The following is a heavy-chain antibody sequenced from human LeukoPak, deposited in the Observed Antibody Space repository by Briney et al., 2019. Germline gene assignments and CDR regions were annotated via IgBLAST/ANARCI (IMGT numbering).Heavy chain of an antibody. D-gene: IGHD2-2*01. CDR3: ARVSCSSTSCSSLNWFDS. Sequence: PSETLSLTCTVSGGSISSYYWSWIRQPPGKGLEWIGYIYYSGSTNYNPSLKSRVTLSVDTSKNQFSLKLSSVTAADTAVYYCARVSCSSTSCSSLNWFDSWGQGTLVTVSS. V-gene: IGHV4-59*01. J-gene: IGHJ5*01. CDR2: IYYSGST. CDR1: GGSISSYY.